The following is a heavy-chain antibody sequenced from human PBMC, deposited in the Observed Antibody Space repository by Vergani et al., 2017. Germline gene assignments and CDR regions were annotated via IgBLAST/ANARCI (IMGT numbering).Heavy chain of an antibody. D-gene: IGHD3-10*01. Sequence: QLQLQESGPGLVKPSETLSLTCTVSGGSISSSSYYWGWIRQPPGKGLEWIGSIYYSGSTYYNPSLKSRVTISVDTSKNQFSLKLSSVTAADTAVYYCVKGAGITMVRGVPSFDYWGQGTLVTVSS. CDR2: IYYSGST. CDR3: VKGAGITMVRGVPSFDY. J-gene: IGHJ4*02. CDR1: GGSISSSSYY. V-gene: IGHV4-39*01.